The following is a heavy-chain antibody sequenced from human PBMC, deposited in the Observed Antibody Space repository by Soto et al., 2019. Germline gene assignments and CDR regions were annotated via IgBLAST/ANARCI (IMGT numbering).Heavy chain of an antibody. D-gene: IGHD6-13*01. J-gene: IGHJ6*02. CDR2: ISYDGSNK. CDR3: AKDRYSRAGWDYGMDV. CDR1: GFTFYSYG. Sequence: GGSLRLSCAASGFTFYSYGMHWVRQAPGKGLEWVAVISYDGSNKYYADSVKGRFTISRDNSKNTLYLQMNSLRAEDTAVYYCAKDRYSRAGWDYGMDVWGQGTTVTVSS. V-gene: IGHV3-30*18.